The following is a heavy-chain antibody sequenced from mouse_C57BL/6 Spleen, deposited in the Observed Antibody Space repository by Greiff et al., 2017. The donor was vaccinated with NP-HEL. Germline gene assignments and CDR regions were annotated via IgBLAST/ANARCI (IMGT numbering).Heavy chain of an antibody. CDR3: ARDGYGYYYAMDY. V-gene: IGHV3-6*01. J-gene: IGHJ4*01. Sequence: EVKLVESGPGLVKPSQSLSLTCSVTGYSITSGYYCNWIRHSPGNKLEWMGYISYDGSNNYNPSLKNRISITRDTSKNQFFLKLNSVTTEDTATYYCARDGYGYYYAMDYWGQGTSVTVSS. CDR2: ISYDGSN. D-gene: IGHD2-2*01. CDR1: GYSITSGYY.